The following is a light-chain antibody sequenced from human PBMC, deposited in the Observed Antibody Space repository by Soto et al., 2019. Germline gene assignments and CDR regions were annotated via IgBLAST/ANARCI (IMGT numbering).Light chain of an antibody. CDR1: SSNIGNNY. Sequence: QSVLTHPPSVSAAPGQKVTISCSGSSSNIGNNYVSWYQQLPGTAPKLLLYDNNKRPSGIPDRFSGSKSGTSATLGITGLQTGDEADYYCGTWDSSLSAYVFGTGTKLTVL. J-gene: IGLJ1*01. CDR2: DNN. V-gene: IGLV1-51*01. CDR3: GTWDSSLSAYV.